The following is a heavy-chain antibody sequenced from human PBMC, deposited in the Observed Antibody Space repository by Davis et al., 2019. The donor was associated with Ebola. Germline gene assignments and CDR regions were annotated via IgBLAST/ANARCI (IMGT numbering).Heavy chain of an antibody. J-gene: IGHJ5*01. V-gene: IGHV3-48*04. CDR1: GFTFSSYS. CDR2: ISSSSSTI. CDR3: AREEGSSRWQNNWFDY. D-gene: IGHD2-2*01. Sequence: GESLKISCAASGFTFSSYSMNWVRQAPGKGLEWVSYISSSSSTIYYADSVRGRFIISRDDSKNTLYLQMNSLRVEDTAIYYCAREEGSSRWQNNWFDYWGQGTLVTVSS.